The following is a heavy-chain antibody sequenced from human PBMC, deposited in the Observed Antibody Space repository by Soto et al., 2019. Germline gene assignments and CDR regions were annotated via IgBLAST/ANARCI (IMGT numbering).Heavy chain of an antibody. D-gene: IGHD1-20*01. CDR2: IYYSGST. Sequence: QVQLRESGPGLVKPSETLSLTCTVSGGSMSSYYWSWIRQPPGKGLEWIGYIYYSGSTNYSPSLKSRVTISVDTSKNQFSLKLTSVTAADTAVYYCARVAYDWNDHSFNWLDPWGPGTLVTVSS. V-gene: IGHV4-59*08. CDR3: ARVAYDWNDHSFNWLDP. CDR1: GGSMSSYY. J-gene: IGHJ5*02.